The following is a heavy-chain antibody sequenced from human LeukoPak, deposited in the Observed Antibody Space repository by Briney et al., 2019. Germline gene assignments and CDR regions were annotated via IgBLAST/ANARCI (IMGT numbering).Heavy chain of an antibody. D-gene: IGHD3-16*01. Sequence: SETLSLTCTVSGGSISSGDYYWSWIRQPPGKGLEWIGYIYYSGSTYYNPSLKSRVTISVDTSKNQFSLKLSSVTAADTAVYYCASSKLMITFGGVMVYWGQGTLVTVSS. J-gene: IGHJ4*02. CDR2: IYYSGST. CDR3: ASSKLMITFGGVMVY. V-gene: IGHV4-30-4*01. CDR1: GGSISSGDYY.